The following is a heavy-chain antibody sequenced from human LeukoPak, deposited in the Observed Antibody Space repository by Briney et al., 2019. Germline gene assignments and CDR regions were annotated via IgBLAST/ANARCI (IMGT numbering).Heavy chain of an antibody. CDR1: GYTFTGYY. D-gene: IGHD3-3*01. J-gene: IGHJ5*02. CDR3: ARDKSDFWSGYYRNNWFDP. CDR2: INPNSGGT. Sequence: ASVKVSCKASGYTFTGYYMHWVRQAPGQGLEWMGWINPNSGGTNYAQKFQGRVTMTRDTSISTAYMELSRLRSDDTAVYYCARDKSDFWSGYYRNNWFDPWGQGTLVTVSS. V-gene: IGHV1-2*02.